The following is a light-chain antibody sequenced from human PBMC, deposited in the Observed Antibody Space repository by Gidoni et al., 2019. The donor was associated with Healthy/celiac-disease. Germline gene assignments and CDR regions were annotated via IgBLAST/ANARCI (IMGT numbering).Light chain of an antibody. CDR1: QSVSSSY. J-gene: IGKJ1*01. CDR2: GAS. CDR3: QQYGSSPWT. V-gene: IGKV3-20*01. Sequence: EIVLTQSPGTLSLSPGERATLSCRASQSVSSSYLAWYQQKPGQAPRLLIYGASSRATGIPDRFSDSGSGTDFTLTISKLEPEDFAVYYCQQYGSSPWTFGQXTKVEIK.